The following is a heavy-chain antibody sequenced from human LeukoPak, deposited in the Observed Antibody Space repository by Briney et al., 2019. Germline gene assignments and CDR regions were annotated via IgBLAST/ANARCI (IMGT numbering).Heavy chain of an antibody. D-gene: IGHD3-9*01. V-gene: IGHV3-23*01. J-gene: IGHJ5*02. CDR1: GFTFSSYA. CDR3: AKASTYYDILTGGSYNWFDP. Sequence: GGSLRPSCAASGFTFSSYAMSWVRQAPGKGLEWVSAISGSGGSTYYADSVKGRFTISRDNSKNTLYLQMNSLRAEDTAVYYCAKASTYYDILTGGSYNWFDPWGQGTLVTVSS. CDR2: ISGSGGST.